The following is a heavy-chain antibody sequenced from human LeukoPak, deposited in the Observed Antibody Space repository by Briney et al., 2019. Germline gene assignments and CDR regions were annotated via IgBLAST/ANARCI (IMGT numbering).Heavy chain of an antibody. CDR1: GFTFSSYS. CDR2: ISSSSSTI. V-gene: IGHV3-48*01. D-gene: IGHD6-13*01. CDR3: ASDLSSWPYYYYYYYMDV. Sequence: GGSLRLSCAASGFTFSSYSMNWVRQAPGKGLEWVSYISSSSSTIYYADSVKGRFTISRDNAKNSLYLQMNSQRAEDTAVYYCASDLSSWPYYYYYYYMDVWGKGNPGHRLL. J-gene: IGHJ6*03.